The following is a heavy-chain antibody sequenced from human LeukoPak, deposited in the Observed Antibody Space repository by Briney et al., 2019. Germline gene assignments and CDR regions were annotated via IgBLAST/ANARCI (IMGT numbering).Heavy chain of an antibody. CDR1: GFTFSNAW. CDR3: TRGGGPAAKEFDY. CDR2: IKSKTDGGTT. J-gene: IGHJ4*02. V-gene: IGHV3-15*01. D-gene: IGHD2-2*01. Sequence: GGSLRLSCAASGFTFSNAWMTWVRQAPGKGLEWVGRIKSKTDGGTTDYAAPVKDRFTISRDDSKDTLYLQMNSLKTEDTAVYYCTRGGGPAAKEFDYWGQGTLVTVSS.